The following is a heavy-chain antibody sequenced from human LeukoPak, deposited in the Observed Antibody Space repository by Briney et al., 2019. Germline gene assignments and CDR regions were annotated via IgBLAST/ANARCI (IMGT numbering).Heavy chain of an antibody. J-gene: IGHJ4*02. CDR3: ARVEWELFGFDY. D-gene: IGHD1-26*01. V-gene: IGHV4-59*01. CDR2: ISYTGSS. CDR1: VGSISTYY. Sequence: SETLSLTCTVSVGSISTYYWSWIRQPPGQGLERIGHISYTGSSHYNPSLNSRVTMSVDSSKNQFSLKLTSVTAADTAVYYCARVEWELFGFDYWGQGIPVTVSS.